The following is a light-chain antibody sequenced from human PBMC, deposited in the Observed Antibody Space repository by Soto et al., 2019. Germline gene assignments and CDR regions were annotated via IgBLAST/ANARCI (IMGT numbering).Light chain of an antibody. CDR3: MQGTHWPPYT. J-gene: IGKJ2*01. Sequence: EVVMTQSPLSLPVTLGQPASISCRSSQSLAYIDGNTYLSWFHQRPGQSPRRLIYKVSNRESGVTERFSGSGSGTDFTLKISRVEAEDVGVYYCMQGTHWPPYTFGQGTKLEIK. V-gene: IGKV2-30*01. CDR2: KVS. CDR1: QSLAYIDGNTY.